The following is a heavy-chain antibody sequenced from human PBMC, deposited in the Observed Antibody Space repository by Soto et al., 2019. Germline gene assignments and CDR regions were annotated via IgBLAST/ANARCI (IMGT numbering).Heavy chain of an antibody. D-gene: IGHD5-12*01. CDR1: GYTFTSYG. CDR3: ARDRGLGIVATIQNY. CDR2: ISAYNGNT. Sequence: GASVKVSCKASGYTFTSYGISWVRQAPGQGLEWMGWISAYNGNTNYAQKLQGRVTMTTDTSTSTAYMELRSLRSDDTAVYYCARDRGLGIVATIQNYWGQGTLVTVSS. V-gene: IGHV1-18*01. J-gene: IGHJ4*02.